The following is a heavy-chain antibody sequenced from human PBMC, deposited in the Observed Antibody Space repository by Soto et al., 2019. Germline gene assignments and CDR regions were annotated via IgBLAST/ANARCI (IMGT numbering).Heavy chain of an antibody. CDR3: ARHQPLNYVIFTGEYSSAFDI. J-gene: IGHJ3*02. Sequence: EVQLVQSGAEVKKPGESLKISCKGSGYSFTSYWIGWVRQMPGKGLEWMGIIYPADSDTRYSPSFQGQVTISPDKSISTAYLQSSRLKASDTAMYYCARHQPLNYVIFTGEYSSAFDIWGQGTMVTVSS. D-gene: IGHD3-9*01. V-gene: IGHV5-51*01. CDR1: GYSFTSYW. CDR2: IYPADSDT.